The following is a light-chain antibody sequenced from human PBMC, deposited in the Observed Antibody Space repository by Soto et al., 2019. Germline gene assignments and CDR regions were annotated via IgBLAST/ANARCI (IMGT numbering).Light chain of an antibody. Sequence: DIQMTQSPSAMSASVGDRVTITCRASQAISHYLAWFHQRPGKVPKRLIYGASTLESGVPSRLSGSGSGTEFTLTISSLQPEDFGTYYCLQHNTYPLSFGGGTKVE. CDR1: QAISHY. J-gene: IGKJ4*01. CDR3: LQHNTYPLS. CDR2: GAS. V-gene: IGKV1-17*03.